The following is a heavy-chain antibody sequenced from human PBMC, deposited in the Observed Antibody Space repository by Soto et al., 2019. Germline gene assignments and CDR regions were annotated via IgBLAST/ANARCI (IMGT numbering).Heavy chain of an antibody. CDR1: GYTLTELS. D-gene: IGHD3-10*01. Sequence: ASVKVSCKVSGYTLTELSMHWVRQAPGQGLEWMGIINPSGGSTSYAQKFQGRVTMTRDTSTSTVYMELSSLRSEDTAVYYCARGGFRYYFDYWGQGTLITVSS. J-gene: IGHJ4*02. V-gene: IGHV1-46*01. CDR3: ARGGFRYYFDY. CDR2: INPSGGST.